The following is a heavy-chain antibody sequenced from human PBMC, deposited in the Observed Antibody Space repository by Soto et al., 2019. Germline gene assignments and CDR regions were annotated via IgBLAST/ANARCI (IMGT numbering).Heavy chain of an antibody. CDR2: ISYDGSNK. CDR1: GFTFSSYA. J-gene: IGHJ4*02. CDR3: ARGQIAYQFCDY. D-gene: IGHD2-21*01. Sequence: GGSLRLSCAASGFTFSSYAMHWVRQAPGKGLEWVAVISYDGSNKYYADSVKGRFTISRDNSKNTLYLQMNSLRAEDTAVYYCARGQIAYQFCDYWGQGTLVTVSS. V-gene: IGHV3-30-3*01.